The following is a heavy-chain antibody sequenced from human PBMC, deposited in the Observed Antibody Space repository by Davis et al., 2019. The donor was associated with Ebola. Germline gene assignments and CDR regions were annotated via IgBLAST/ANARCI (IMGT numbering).Heavy chain of an antibody. CDR2: TNTNTGYP. V-gene: IGHV7-4-1*02. J-gene: IGHJ5*02. CDR1: GYTFTRYA. CDR3: TRVRVVVSCLVCGRWFYP. D-gene: IGHD2-15*01. Sequence: AASVKVSCKASGYTFTRYAMNWVRQAPGQGLEWMGWTNTNTGYPTYAQGFTGRFVFSLDTPASTAYLQISSLRPEDTAVYYCTRVRVVVSCLVCGRWFYPWGQGTLVTVSS.